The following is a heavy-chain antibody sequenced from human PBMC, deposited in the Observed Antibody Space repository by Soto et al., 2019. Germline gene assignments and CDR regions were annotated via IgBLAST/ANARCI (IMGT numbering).Heavy chain of an antibody. D-gene: IGHD2-2*01. CDR2: IYYSGST. V-gene: IGHV4-59*01. Sequence: PSETLSLTCTVSGGSISSYYWSWIRQPPGKGLEWIGYIYYSGSTNYNPSLKSRVTISVDTSKNQFSLKLSSVTAADTAVYYCARDDQYYYYGMDVWGQGTTVTVSS. CDR1: GGSISSYY. J-gene: IGHJ6*02. CDR3: ARDDQYYYYGMDV.